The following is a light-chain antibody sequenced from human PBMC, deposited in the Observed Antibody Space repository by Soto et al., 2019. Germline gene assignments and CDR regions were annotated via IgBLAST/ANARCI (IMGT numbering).Light chain of an antibody. CDR1: QSVSSY. CDR3: QQYGSSPQLT. Sequence: EIVLTQSPVTLSLFPGERATLSCRASQSVSSYLAWYQQKPGQAPRLLIYGASSRATGIPDRFSGSGSGTDFTLTISRLEPEDFAVYYCQQYGSSPQLTFGGGTKVEIK. V-gene: IGKV3-20*01. CDR2: GAS. J-gene: IGKJ4*01.